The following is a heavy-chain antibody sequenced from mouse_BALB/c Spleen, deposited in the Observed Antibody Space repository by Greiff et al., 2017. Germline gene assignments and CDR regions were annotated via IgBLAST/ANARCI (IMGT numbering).Heavy chain of an antibody. CDR3: AKTARAEAMDY. V-gene: IGHV2-6-7*01. J-gene: IGHJ4*01. Sequence: QVQLQQSGPGLVAPSQSLSITCTVSGFSLTGYGVNWVRQPPGKGLEWLGMIWGDGSTDYNSALKSRLSISKDNSKSQVFLKMNSLQTDDTARYYCAKTARAEAMDYWGQGTSVTVSS. CDR1: GFSLTGYG. CDR2: IWGDGST. D-gene: IGHD3-2*01.